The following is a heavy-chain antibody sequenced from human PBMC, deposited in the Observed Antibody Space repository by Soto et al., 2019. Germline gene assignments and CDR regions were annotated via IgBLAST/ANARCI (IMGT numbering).Heavy chain of an antibody. J-gene: IGHJ3*02. D-gene: IGHD2-21*02. Sequence: ESGGGLVQPGGSLRLSCVASGFTFSTYEMQWVRQAPGKGLEWVSYISNSGRTIYYADSVKGRFTISRDNAKDSLFLQMDSLRAEDTAVYYCASPLVTAPHDAFDIWGQGTMVTVSS. V-gene: IGHV3-48*03. CDR1: GFTFSTYE. CDR3: ASPLVTAPHDAFDI. CDR2: ISNSGRTI.